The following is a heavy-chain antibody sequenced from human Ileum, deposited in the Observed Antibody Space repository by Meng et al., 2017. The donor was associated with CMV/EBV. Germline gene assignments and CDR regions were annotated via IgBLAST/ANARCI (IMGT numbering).Heavy chain of an antibody. CDR1: GYSFITYG. Sequence: QVQLVQSGSELREPGAPAKICCKTSGYSFITYGINWVRQAPGQRLEWMGWINTNTGNPTYAQDFTGRFVFSLDISVSTTYLQINSLRTEDSAVYYCTRGDGDHSSKFDYWGQGTLVTVSS. V-gene: IGHV7-4-1*02. CDR3: TRGDGDHSSKFDY. D-gene: IGHD5-24*01. J-gene: IGHJ4*02. CDR2: INTNTGNP.